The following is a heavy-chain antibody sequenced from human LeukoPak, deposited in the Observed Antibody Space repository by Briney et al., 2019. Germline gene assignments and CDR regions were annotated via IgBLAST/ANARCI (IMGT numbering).Heavy chain of an antibody. CDR3: ARDPLWFGESAFDY. CDR2: INPNSGGT. D-gene: IGHD3-10*01. J-gene: IGHJ4*02. CDR1: GYTFTGYY. Sequence: ASVKVSCKASGYTFTGYYMHWVRQAPGQGREGMGWINPNSGGTNYAQKFQGRVTMTRDTSISTAYMERSRLRSDDTDVYYCARDPLWFGESAFDYWGQGTLVTVSS. V-gene: IGHV1-2*02.